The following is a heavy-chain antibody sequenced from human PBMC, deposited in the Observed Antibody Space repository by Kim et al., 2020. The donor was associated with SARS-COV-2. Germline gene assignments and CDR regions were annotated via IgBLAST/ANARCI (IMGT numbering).Heavy chain of an antibody. D-gene: IGHD3-9*01. J-gene: IGHJ4*02. Sequence: SETLSLTCTVSGGSISSYYWSWIRQPPGKGLEWMGYIYYSGSTNYNPSLKSRVTISVDTSKNQFSLKLSSVTAADTAVYYCARGGRVLRYFDSFYFDYWGQGTLVTVSS. CDR1: GGSISSYY. CDR3: ARGGRVLRYFDSFYFDY. CDR2: IYYSGST. V-gene: IGHV4-59*01.